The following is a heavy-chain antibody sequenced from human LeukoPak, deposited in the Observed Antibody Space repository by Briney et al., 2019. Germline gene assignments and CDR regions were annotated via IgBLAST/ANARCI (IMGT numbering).Heavy chain of an antibody. CDR3: ARSDYFHN. D-gene: IGHD2/OR15-2a*01. J-gene: IGHJ3*01. CDR1: RFSPSDFW. V-gene: IGHV3-74*01. Sequence: PGGSLRLSCEPSRFSPSDFWTHWVRPAPGKGRMWVSQSKYDVSTKSYTASVRGRFTIARDNAQNTLCLQMGNLRAEETAVYHCARSDYFHNWGQGTMVVVSA. CDR2: SKYDVSTK.